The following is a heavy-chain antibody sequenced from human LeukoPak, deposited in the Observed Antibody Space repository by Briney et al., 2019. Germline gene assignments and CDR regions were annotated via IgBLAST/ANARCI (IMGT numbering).Heavy chain of an antibody. CDR2: ISYDGSNK. D-gene: IGHD5-18*01. V-gene: IGHV3-30-3*01. Sequence: GGSLRLSCAASGFTFSSYAMHWVRQAPGKGLEWVAVISYDGSNKYYADSVKGRFTISRDNAKNSLYLQMNSLRAEDTAFYYCAKDNTPGYGLDSSFDYWGQGTLVTVSS. J-gene: IGHJ4*02. CDR3: AKDNTPGYGLDSSFDY. CDR1: GFTFSSYA.